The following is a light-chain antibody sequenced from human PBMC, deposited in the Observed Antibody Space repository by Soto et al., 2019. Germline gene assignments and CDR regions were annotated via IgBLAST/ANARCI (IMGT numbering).Light chain of an antibody. CDR2: DVS. CDR3: SSYATTNTVI. J-gene: IGLJ2*01. Sequence: QAVLTQPASVSGSPGQSITFSCTGTSSDVGAYNYVSWYQHLPGKAPKLMIYDVSNRPSGVSNRFSGSKSGNTASLTISGLQAEDEADYYCSSYATTNTVIFGGGTKVTVL. CDR1: SSDVGAYNY. V-gene: IGLV2-14*03.